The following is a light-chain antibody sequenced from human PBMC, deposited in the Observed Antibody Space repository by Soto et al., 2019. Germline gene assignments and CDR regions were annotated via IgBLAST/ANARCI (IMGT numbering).Light chain of an antibody. CDR3: CSYAGIYTVV. Sequence: QSALTQPRSVSGSPGQSVTISCTGTSSDVGGYNYVSWYQQHPGEAPKLMIYDVSKRPSGVPDRFSGSKSGNTASLTISGLQAEDEADYYCCSYAGIYTVVFGGGTKVTVL. CDR2: DVS. CDR1: SSDVGGYNY. J-gene: IGLJ2*01. V-gene: IGLV2-11*01.